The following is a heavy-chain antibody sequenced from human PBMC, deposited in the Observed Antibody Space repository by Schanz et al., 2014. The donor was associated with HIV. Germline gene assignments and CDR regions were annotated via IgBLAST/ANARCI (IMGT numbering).Heavy chain of an antibody. D-gene: IGHD3-16*01. CDR2: ISAGVGTA. CDR3: AIRTPMISFGAFDI. CDR1: GFTITSYG. V-gene: IGHV3-23*01. Sequence: EVQLLESGGGLVQPGGSLRLSCAVSGFTITSYGMSWVRQAPGKGLEWVSTISAGVGTASYADSVKGRFTISRDNSKKMLFLQMNRLRAEDTAVYYCAIRTPMISFGAFDIWGRETMVTVSS. J-gene: IGHJ3*02.